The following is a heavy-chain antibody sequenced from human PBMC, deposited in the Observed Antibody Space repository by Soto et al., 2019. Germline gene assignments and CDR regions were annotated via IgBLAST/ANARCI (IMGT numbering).Heavy chain of an antibody. CDR1: GSSISSGGYY. CDR3: ARTYYDILTGRNWFDP. Sequence: SETLSRTCTVSGSSISSGGYYWSWIRQHPGKGLEWIAYISYSASTYYTPSLKSRVTISVDTSKNQFSLKLSYVPAADTAVYYRARTYYDILTGRNWFDPWGQGTMVTVSS. CDR2: ISYSAST. D-gene: IGHD3-9*01. V-gene: IGHV4-31*03. J-gene: IGHJ5*02.